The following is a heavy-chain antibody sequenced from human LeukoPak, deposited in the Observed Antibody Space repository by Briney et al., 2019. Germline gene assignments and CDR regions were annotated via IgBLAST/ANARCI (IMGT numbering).Heavy chain of an antibody. CDR3: ARPDCSSTSCYTLEF. D-gene: IGHD2-2*02. J-gene: IGHJ4*02. Sequence: GGSLRLSCAASGFTFRSYTMRWVRQAPGKGLEWVSAISDSGGRTEYAASVKGRFTISRDNAKNILYLQMNSLRAEDTAVYYCARPDCSSTSCYTLEFWGQGTLVTVSS. V-gene: IGHV3-23*01. CDR1: GFTFRSYT. CDR2: ISDSGGRT.